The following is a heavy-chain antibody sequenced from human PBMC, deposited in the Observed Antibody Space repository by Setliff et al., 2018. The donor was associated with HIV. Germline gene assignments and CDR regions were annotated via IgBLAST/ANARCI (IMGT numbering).Heavy chain of an antibody. CDR1: GGFISSGGYY. Sequence: SETLSLTCTVSGGFISSGGYYWSWIRQPAGKGLEWIGHVYTRGTANYNPSLKSRVTISVDTSKNQFSLKLGSVTAADTAVYYCARGRITMVRGVIMGLDYWGQGTLVTVSS. J-gene: IGHJ4*02. V-gene: IGHV4-61*09. CDR3: ARGRITMVRGVIMGLDY. CDR2: VYTRGTA. D-gene: IGHD3-10*01.